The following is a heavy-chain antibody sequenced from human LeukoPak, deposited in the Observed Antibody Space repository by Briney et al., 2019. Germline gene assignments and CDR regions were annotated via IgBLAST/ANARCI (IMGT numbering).Heavy chain of an antibody. CDR3: ALGTTGTLDFDY. D-gene: IGHD1-1*01. CDR2: IYYSGST. V-gene: IGHV4-59*12. CDR1: GGSISSYY. J-gene: IGHJ4*02. Sequence: SETLSLTCTVSGGSISSYYWSWIRQPPGKGLEWIGYIYYSGSTNCNPSLKSRVTISVDTSKNQFSLKLSSVTAADTAVYYCALGTTGTLDFDYWGQGTLVTVSS.